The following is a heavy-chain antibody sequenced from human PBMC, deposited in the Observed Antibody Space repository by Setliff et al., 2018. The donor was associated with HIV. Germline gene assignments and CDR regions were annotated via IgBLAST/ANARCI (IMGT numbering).Heavy chain of an antibody. V-gene: IGHV4-4*07. Sequence: PSETLSLTCTVSGGSINNHYWYWIRQPAGRGLEWIGRIHTSDTTRYNPSLQSRVAMSVDTSKNQFSLKLASVTAADTALYYCMREGDKMIRGNSWSDYWGQGTLVTVSS. CDR3: MREGDKMIRGNSWSDY. D-gene: IGHD3-10*01. CDR1: GGSINNHY. CDR2: IHTSDTT. J-gene: IGHJ4*02.